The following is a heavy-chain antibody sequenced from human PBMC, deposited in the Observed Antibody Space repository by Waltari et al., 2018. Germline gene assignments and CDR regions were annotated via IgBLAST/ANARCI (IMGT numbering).Heavy chain of an antibody. CDR1: GFTFRSYG. CDR2: ISGSDGRT. D-gene: IGHD5-12*01. Sequence: EVQLVESGGGLVQPGGSLRLSCAASGFTFRSYGMSWVRQAPGRGLEWVSSISGSDGRTNYADSAKGRFTISRDNVKNTLFLQMNSLRADDAAVYYCAKDLGGFSGSHWYIDLWGRGTLVTVSS. V-gene: IGHV3-23*04. CDR3: AKDLGGFSGSHWYIDL. J-gene: IGHJ2*01.